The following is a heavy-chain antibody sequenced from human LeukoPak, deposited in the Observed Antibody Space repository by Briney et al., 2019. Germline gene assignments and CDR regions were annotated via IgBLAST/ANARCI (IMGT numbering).Heavy chain of an antibody. Sequence: GQSLSLTCAVSGFTFSRYGKSWVRQAPGKGLEWVSAMSGSGGSTYYADSVKGRFTISRDNSKNTLYVQMNSLRAEDTAVYYCAKVGLNGLYYYGMDVWGQGTTVTVSS. J-gene: IGHJ6*02. CDR3: AKVGLNGLYYYGMDV. CDR2: MSGSGGST. CDR1: GFTFSRYG. D-gene: IGHD2-8*01. V-gene: IGHV3-23*01.